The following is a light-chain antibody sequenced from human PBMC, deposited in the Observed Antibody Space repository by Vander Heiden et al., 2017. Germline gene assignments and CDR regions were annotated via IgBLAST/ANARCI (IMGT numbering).Light chain of an antibody. J-gene: IGKJ4*01. V-gene: IGKV3-15*01. CDR1: QSVSSN. CDR3: QQYNNWALT. Sequence: EIVMTQSPATLSVSPGERATLSCRASQSVSSNLAWYQQKPGQAPRLLIYGASTRATGIPARFSGSGSGTEFTLTISSLQSEDFAVYYCQQYNNWALTFAGGAKVGIK. CDR2: GAS.